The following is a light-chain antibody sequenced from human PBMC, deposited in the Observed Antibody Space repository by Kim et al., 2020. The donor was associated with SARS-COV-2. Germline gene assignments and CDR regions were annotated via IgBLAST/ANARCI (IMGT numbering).Light chain of an antibody. CDR3: NCRDSSGNSWV. V-gene: IGLV3-19*01. CDR1: SLRSYY. J-gene: IGLJ3*02. CDR2: GKS. Sequence: ALGQTVMITGQGDSLRSYYASWYQQKPGHAPVLVIYGKSSRPSGIPDRFSGFTSGNTASLTITGAQAEDEADYYCNCRDSSGNSWVFGGGTQLTVL.